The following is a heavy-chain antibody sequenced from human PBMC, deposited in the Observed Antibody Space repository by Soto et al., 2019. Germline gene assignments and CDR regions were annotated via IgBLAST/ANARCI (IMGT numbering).Heavy chain of an antibody. CDR1: GFTFSTYA. CDR3: ARDLRNGWYFDL. J-gene: IGHJ2*01. V-gene: IGHV3-30*04. CDR2: ISYDGSNK. Sequence: QVQLVESGGGVVQPGRSLRLSCAASGFTFSTYAMHWVRQAPGKGLEWVAVISYDGSNKYYADSVKGRFTISRDNSKNTPDLQRDSLRAEDAAVYYCARDLRNGWYFDLWGRGTLVTVCS.